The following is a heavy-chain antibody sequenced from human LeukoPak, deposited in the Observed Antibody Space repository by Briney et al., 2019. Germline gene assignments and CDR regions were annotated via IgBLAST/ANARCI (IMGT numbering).Heavy chain of an antibody. CDR2: ISGSGVST. J-gene: IGHJ1*01. D-gene: IGHD2-2*01. V-gene: IGHV3-23*01. Sequence: PGGSLRLSCAVSGFTFNTYGMNSVRQAPGKGLEWVSAISGSGVSTSYADSVKGRFTISRDNSKNTLYLHMNSLRAEDTAIYFCAKDPANQLLYPAHFSHWGQGTLVTVSS. CDR3: AKDPANQLLYPAHFSH. CDR1: GFTFNTYG.